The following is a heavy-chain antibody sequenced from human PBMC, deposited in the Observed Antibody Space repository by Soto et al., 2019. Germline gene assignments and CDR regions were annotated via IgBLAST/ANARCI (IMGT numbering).Heavy chain of an antibody. Sequence: ESGGGVVQPGRSLRLSCPASGFTFSDYAMHWVRQAPGKGLEWVAVVSHDGRNTHYVDSVKGRFTISRDSSKNTVSLEMTSLRAEDTAVYYCAKGGRQWLVTSDFNYWGQGALVTVSS. CDR3: AKGGRQWLVTSDFNY. CDR1: GFTFSDYA. D-gene: IGHD6-19*01. J-gene: IGHJ4*02. V-gene: IGHV3-30*18. CDR2: VSHDGRNT.